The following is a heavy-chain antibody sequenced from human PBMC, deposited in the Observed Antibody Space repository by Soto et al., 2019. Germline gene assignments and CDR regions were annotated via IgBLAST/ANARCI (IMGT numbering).Heavy chain of an antibody. CDR1: GGSISSSSYY. J-gene: IGHJ4*01. CDR3: ARRREGGYSYGPFDC. V-gene: IGHV4-39*01. D-gene: IGHD5-18*01. CDR2: LYYSGGT. Sequence: QLQLQESGPGLVKPSETLSLTCTVSGGSISSSSYYWGWIRQPPGKGLEWIASLYYSGGTSYNPSLKSRVPVSVDTCKDQFSLKLSSVTAADTAVYYCARRREGGYSYGPFDCWGQGTLVTVSS.